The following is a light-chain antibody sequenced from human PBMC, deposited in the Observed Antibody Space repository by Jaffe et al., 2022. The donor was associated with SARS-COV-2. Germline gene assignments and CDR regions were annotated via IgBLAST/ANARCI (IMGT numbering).Light chain of an antibody. CDR2: TAS. CDR3: QQGYGIPLA. J-gene: IGKJ3*01. CDR1: QSISNY. Sequence: DIQLTQSPSSLSASVGDRVTITCRASQSISNYLNWYQQKPGKAPNLLIYTASSLQSGVPSRFSGGGSGTDFTLTISSLQPEDFATYYCQQGYGIPLAFGPGTKVGIK. V-gene: IGKV1-39*01.